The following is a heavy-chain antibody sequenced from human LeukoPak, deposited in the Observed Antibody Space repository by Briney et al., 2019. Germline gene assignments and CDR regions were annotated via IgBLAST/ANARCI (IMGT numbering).Heavy chain of an antibody. CDR3: ARDRIVGATTSGY. CDR2: ISSSSSYI. CDR1: GFILSN. Sequence: GGSLRLSCAASGFILSNMNWVRQAPGKGLEWVSSISSSSSYIYYADSVKGRFTISRDNAKNSLYLQMNSLRAEDTAVYYCARDRIVGATTSGYWGQGTLVTVSS. D-gene: IGHD1-26*01. J-gene: IGHJ4*02. V-gene: IGHV3-21*01.